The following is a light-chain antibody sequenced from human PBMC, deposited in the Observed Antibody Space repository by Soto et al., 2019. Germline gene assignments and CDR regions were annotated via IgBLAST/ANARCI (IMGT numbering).Light chain of an antibody. CDR1: QSVSSW. CDR3: QQYDNLPYT. Sequence: GDRVTITCRASQSVSSWLAWYQQKPGKAPKLLIYDASSWESGVPARFSGSGSGTEFTLTISSLQPDDFATYYCQQYDNLPYTFGQGTKVDI. J-gene: IGKJ2*01. CDR2: DAS. V-gene: IGKV1-5*01.